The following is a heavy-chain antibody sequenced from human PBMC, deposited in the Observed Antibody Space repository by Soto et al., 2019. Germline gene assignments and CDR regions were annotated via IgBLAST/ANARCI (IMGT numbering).Heavy chain of an antibody. J-gene: IGHJ6*02. CDR3: ARGHYYYAMDV. V-gene: IGHV4-30-2*01. Sequence: QLKLQESGSGVVKPSQTLSITCAVSGGSVSSGVFSWNWIRQPPGQGLEWIGYISHGGSPHYTPSLRGRVSISVDRTTNAISLNLSSMTPADTAVYFCARGHYYYAMDVWGQGTAVTVSS. CDR1: GGSVSSGVFS. CDR2: ISHGGSP.